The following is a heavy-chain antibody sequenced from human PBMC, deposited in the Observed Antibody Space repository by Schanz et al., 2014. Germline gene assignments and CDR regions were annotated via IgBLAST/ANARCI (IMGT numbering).Heavy chain of an antibody. CDR3: AKDSTHIDIVLVPTAIDY. V-gene: IGHV3-48*01. CDR1: GFSFSSYS. CDR2: IDGKSTTV. J-gene: IGHJ4*02. D-gene: IGHD2-2*01. Sequence: DLVESGGGFIQRGESLRLSCSASGFSFSSYSMNWVRQAPGKGLEWLSYIDGKSTTVYYADSVKGRFTVSRDNARNSLYLHMNTLGAEDTAVYYCAKDSTHIDIVLVPTAIDYWGQGTLVTVSS.